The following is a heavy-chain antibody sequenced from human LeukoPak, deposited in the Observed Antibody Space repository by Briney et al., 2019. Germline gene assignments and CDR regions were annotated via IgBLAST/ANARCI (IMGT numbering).Heavy chain of an antibody. D-gene: IGHD1-26*01. V-gene: IGHV4-59*08. CDR2: IYYSGST. CDR3: ARVRRVGATPFDY. Sequence: SETLSLTCTVSGGSISSYYWSWIRQPPGKGLEWIGYIYYSGSTNYNPSLKSRVTISVDTSKNQFSLKLSSVTAADTAVYYCARVRRVGATPFDYWGQGTLVTVSS. CDR1: GGSISSYY. J-gene: IGHJ4*02.